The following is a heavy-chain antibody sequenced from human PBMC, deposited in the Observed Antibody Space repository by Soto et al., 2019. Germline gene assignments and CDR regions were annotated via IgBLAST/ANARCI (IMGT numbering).Heavy chain of an antibody. J-gene: IGHJ4*02. CDR1: GGTFRNYA. CDR2: IIPIFGPA. D-gene: IGHD2-21*02. Sequence: ASVKVSCKASGGTFRNYAISWVRQAPGQGLEWIGGIIPIFGPANYAHNFHNRLTIIADQFTSTVYMELNSLTSEDTAVYYCARSDYCGGDCYAFLDYWGQGTLVTVSS. CDR3: ARSDYCGGDCYAFLDY. V-gene: IGHV1-69*13.